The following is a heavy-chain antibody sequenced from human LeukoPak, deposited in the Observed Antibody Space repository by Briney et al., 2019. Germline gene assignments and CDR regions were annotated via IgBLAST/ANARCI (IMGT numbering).Heavy chain of an antibody. CDR3: AKEMWVVRGVIIAPFDY. J-gene: IGHJ4*02. CDR1: GFTFSSYG. Sequence: PGGSLRLSCAASGFTFSSYGMHWVRQAPGKGLEWVAFIRYDGSNKYYADSVRGRFTISRDNSKNTLYLQTNSLRTEDTAVYYCAKEMWVVRGVIIAPFDYWGQGTLVTVSS. D-gene: IGHD3-10*01. V-gene: IGHV3-30*02. CDR2: IRYDGSNK.